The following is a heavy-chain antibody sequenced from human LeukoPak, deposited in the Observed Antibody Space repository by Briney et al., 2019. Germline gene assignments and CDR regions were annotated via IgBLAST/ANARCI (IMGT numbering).Heavy chain of an antibody. CDR2: IYSGGRT. J-gene: IGHJ4*02. V-gene: IGHV3-53*01. CDR1: GFTVSSNY. Sequence: GGSLRLSCAASGFTVSSNYMSWVRQAPGKGLEWVSVIYSGGRTCYADSVKGRFTISRDNSKNTLYLQMNSLRAEDTAVYYCARDSPIVGAISDWGQGTLVTVSS. D-gene: IGHD1-26*01. CDR3: ARDSPIVGAISD.